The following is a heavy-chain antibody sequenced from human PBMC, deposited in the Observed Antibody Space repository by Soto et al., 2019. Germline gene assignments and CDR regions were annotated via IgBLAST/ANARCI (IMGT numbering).Heavy chain of an antibody. Sequence: EVQLVESGGGLVQPGGSLRVSCAASGFTFSSYSMNWVRQAPGKGLEWISYISSSSSTIYYADRVKGRFTISRDNAKNSLYLQMNRLRDEDTAVYYGARVGYSNGYNWFDPWGQGTLVIVSS. D-gene: IGHD5-18*01. CDR3: ARVGYSNGYNWFDP. V-gene: IGHV3-48*02. J-gene: IGHJ5*02. CDR1: GFTFSSYS. CDR2: ISSSSSTI.